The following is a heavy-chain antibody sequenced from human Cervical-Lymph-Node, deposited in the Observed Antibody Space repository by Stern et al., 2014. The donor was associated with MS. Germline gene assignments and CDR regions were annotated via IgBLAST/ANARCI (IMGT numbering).Heavy chain of an antibody. D-gene: IGHD1-26*01. CDR2: IIPLFGTA. J-gene: IGHJ6*02. Sequence: QIQLVESGAEVKKPGSSVKVSCKASGGTFSSYAISWVPPAPGQVLEWLGGIIPLFGTANYAQKFQGIVTITADESTSTAYMELSSLRSEDTAVYYCARGELKEGLVRGMDVWGQGTTVTVSS. V-gene: IGHV1-69*12. CDR3: ARGELKEGLVRGMDV. CDR1: GGTFSSYA.